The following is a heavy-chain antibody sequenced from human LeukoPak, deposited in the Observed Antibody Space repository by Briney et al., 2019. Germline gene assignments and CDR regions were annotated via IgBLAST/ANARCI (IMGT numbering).Heavy chain of an antibody. CDR1: GGSISSSSYY. V-gene: IGHV4-39*07. D-gene: IGHD5-18*01. CDR2: IYYSGST. Sequence: SETLSLTCTVSGGSISSSSYYWGWIRQPPGKGLEWIGSIYYSGSTYYNPSLKSRVTISVDTSKNQFSLKLSSVTAADTAVYYCARPAGGYSYGLGYFDLWGRGTLVTVSS. J-gene: IGHJ2*01. CDR3: ARPAGGYSYGLGYFDL.